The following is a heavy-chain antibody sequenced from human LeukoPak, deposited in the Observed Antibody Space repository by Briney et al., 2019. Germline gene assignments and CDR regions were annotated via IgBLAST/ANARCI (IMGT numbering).Heavy chain of an antibody. V-gene: IGHV3-21*01. CDR1: GFTFSSYS. D-gene: IGHD6-19*01. CDR3: ARDREGIAVAGYDY. Sequence: GGSLRLSCAASGFTFSSYSMNWVRQAPGKELEWVSSISSSSSYIYYADSVKGRFTISRDNAKNSLYLQMNSLRAEDTAVYYCARDREGIAVAGYDYWGQGTLVTVSS. J-gene: IGHJ4*02. CDR2: ISSSSSYI.